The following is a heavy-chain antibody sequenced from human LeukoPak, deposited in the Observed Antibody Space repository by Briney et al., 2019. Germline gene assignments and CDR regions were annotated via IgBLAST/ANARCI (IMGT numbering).Heavy chain of an antibody. CDR3: ARSFDI. J-gene: IGHJ3*02. V-gene: IGHV3-48*03. Sequence: PGGSLRLSCAAPGFTFSNYEMNWVRQAPGKGLEWVSHISSSGTTTYDADSVKGRFTISSDNAKKSLYLQMNSLRVEDTAVYYCARSFDIWGQGTMVTVSS. CDR1: GFTFSNYE. CDR2: ISSSGTTT.